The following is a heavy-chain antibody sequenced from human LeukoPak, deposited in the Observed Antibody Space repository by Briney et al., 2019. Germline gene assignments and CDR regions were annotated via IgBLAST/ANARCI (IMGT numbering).Heavy chain of an antibody. V-gene: IGHV3-33*06. CDR3: AKDITMIVVMDAFDI. CDR2: IWYDGSNK. J-gene: IGHJ3*02. D-gene: IGHD3-22*01. CDR1: GFTFSSYG. Sequence: GGSLRLSCAASGFTFSSYGMHWVRQAPGKGLEWVAVIWYDGSNKYYADSVKGQFTISRDNSKNTLYLQMNSLRAEDTAVYYCAKDITMIVVMDAFDIWGQGTMVTVSS.